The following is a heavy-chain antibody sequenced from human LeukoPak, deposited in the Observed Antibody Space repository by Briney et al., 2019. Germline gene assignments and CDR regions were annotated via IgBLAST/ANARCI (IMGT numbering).Heavy chain of an antibody. J-gene: IGHJ4*02. CDR1: GFTFNHYA. CDR3: AKDAQRGFDYSNSLQY. V-gene: IGHV3-33*06. D-gene: IGHD4-11*01. CDR2: IWSDATNK. Sequence: PGGSLRLSCAAAGFTFNHYAMHWVRQAPGKGLEWVAVIWSDATNKYYAGSVKGRFTISRDDSEKTAYLQMNSLRPEDTGVYYCAKDAQRGFDYSNSLQYWGPGTPVTVST.